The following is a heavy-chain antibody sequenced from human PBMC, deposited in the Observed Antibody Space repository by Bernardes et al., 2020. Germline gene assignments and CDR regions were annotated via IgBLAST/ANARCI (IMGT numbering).Heavy chain of an antibody. J-gene: IGHJ4*02. CDR3: AKDYCGGDCDFFDY. D-gene: IGHD2-21*02. V-gene: IGHV3-23*01. CDR1: GFTLDMFA. Sequence: GGSLRLSCTTSGFTLDMFAMSWVRQVPGKGLEWVSGVSCSGDTYYADSVKGRFIISRDSSKNILFLQMNDLRAEDTAVYYCAKDYCGGDCDFFDYWGQGTVVTVSS. CDR2: VSCSGDT.